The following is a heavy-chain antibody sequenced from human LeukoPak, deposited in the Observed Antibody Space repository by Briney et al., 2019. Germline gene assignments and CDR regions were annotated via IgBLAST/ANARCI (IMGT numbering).Heavy chain of an antibody. J-gene: IGHJ4*02. CDR2: IYYSGST. CDR3: ARHGSAMS. V-gene: IGHV4-39*01. CDR1: DGSISSSSYY. Sequence: PSETLSLTCTVSDGSISSSSYYWGWIRQPPGKGLEWIGSIYYSGSTYYNPSLKSRVTISVDTSKNQFSLKLSSVTAADTAVYYCARHGSAMSWGQGTLVTVSS. D-gene: IGHD5/OR15-5a*01.